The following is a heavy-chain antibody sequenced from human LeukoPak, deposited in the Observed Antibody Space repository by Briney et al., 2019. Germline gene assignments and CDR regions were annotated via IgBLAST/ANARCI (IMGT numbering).Heavy chain of an antibody. Sequence: GRSLRLSCAASGFTFDDYAMHWVRQAPGKGLEWVSGISGSGDYTYYADSLKGRFTISRDNSKNTLYLQMNSLRAEDTALYYCAKDLTYYYGLGSSTNAFDIWGQGTMVTVSS. CDR2: ISGSGDYT. V-gene: IGHV3-23*01. J-gene: IGHJ3*02. CDR1: GFTFDDYA. CDR3: AKDLTYYYGLGSSTNAFDI. D-gene: IGHD3-10*01.